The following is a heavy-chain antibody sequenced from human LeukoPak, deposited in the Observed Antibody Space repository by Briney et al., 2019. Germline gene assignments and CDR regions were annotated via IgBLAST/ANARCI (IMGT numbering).Heavy chain of an antibody. J-gene: IGHJ4*02. CDR1: GFTFSSYA. CDR2: ISGSGGST. Sequence: GGSLRLSCAASGFTFSSYAMSWVRQAPGKGLEWVSAISGSGGSTYYADSVKGRFTISRDNSKNTLYLQMNSLRAEDTAVYYCASSPRLRFLEWLLPFDYWGQGTLVTVSS. CDR3: ASSPRLRFLEWLLPFDY. V-gene: IGHV3-23*01. D-gene: IGHD3-3*01.